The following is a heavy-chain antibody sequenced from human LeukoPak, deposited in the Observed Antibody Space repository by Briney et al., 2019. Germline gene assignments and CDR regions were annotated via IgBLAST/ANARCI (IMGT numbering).Heavy chain of an antibody. J-gene: IGHJ4*02. Sequence: SETLSLTCTVPGGSISSYYWSWIRQPAGKGLEWIGHIYSSGSTNYNPSLRSRVTMSVDTSKNQFSLKLSSVTAADTAVYYCAREEVVLRFLEWFPDYWGQGTLVTVSS. CDR3: AREEVVLRFLEWFPDY. D-gene: IGHD3-3*01. CDR2: IYSSGST. CDR1: GGSISSYY. V-gene: IGHV4-4*07.